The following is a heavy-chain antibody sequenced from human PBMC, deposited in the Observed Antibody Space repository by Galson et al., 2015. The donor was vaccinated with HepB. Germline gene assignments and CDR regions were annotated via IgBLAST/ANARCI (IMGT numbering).Heavy chain of an antibody. D-gene: IGHD6-13*01. V-gene: IGHV5-10-1*01. J-gene: IGHJ3*02. CDR3: AREYSSSWYCAFDI. CDR2: IDPSDSYT. Sequence: QSGAEAKKPGESLRISCKGSRYSFTSYWISWVRQMPGKGLEWIGRIDPSDSYTNYSPSFQGHVTISADKSISTAYLQWSSLKASDTAMYYCAREYSSSWYCAFDIWGQGTMVTVSS. CDR1: RYSFTSYW.